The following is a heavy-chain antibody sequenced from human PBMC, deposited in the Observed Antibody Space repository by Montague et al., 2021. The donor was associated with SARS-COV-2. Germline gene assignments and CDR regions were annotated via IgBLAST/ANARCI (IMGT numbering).Heavy chain of an antibody. V-gene: IGHV2-5*08. D-gene: IGHD4-23*01. CDR3: AHRLSTSVGGFDF. CDR1: GFSLSTRGMC. Sequence: PPQTLTLTCTFSGFSLSTRGMCVSWIRQPPGKALEWLARIDWDDDKRYSTSLKNRVTITGDTSKNQVVLTVTNMDPVDTATYYCAHRLSTSVGGFDFWGQGTTVTVSS. CDR2: IDWDDDK. J-gene: IGHJ3*01.